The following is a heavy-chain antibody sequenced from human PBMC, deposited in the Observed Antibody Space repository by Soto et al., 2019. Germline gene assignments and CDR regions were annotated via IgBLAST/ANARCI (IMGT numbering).Heavy chain of an antibody. J-gene: IGHJ6*02. CDR2: ISGSGGST. CDR1: GVTISSYS. CDR3: AKNQTITFGGVIVIQDYGKDV. V-gene: IGHV3-23*01. Sequence: GESLRLSCAASGVTISSYSMTWVRQAPGKGLEWVAAISGSGGSTYCADSMKGRFTISRDNYKKTLYLQMNSPRAEDTAVYYCAKNQTITFGGVIVIQDYGKDVWGQGTTVTVSS. D-gene: IGHD3-16*02.